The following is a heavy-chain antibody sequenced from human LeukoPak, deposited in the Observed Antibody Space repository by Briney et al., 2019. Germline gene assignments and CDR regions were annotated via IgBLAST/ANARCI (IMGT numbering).Heavy chain of an antibody. CDR3: TRNASPDY. D-gene: IGHD1-14*01. J-gene: IGHJ4*02. CDR2: IYFSGST. Sequence: PSETLSLTCTVSGVSVGSGDYFWSWIRQPPGKGLEWIGYIYFSGSTDSNPSLESRVTVSIDTSKNQFSLKLGSVTAADTAVYYCTRNASPDYWGQGPLVTVSS. CDR1: GVSVGSGDYF. V-gene: IGHV4-30-4*08.